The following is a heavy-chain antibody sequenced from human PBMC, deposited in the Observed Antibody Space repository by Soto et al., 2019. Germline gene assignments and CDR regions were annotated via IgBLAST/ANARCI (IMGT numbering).Heavy chain of an antibody. D-gene: IGHD6-19*01. V-gene: IGHV3-48*02. CDR2: ISTSGATR. CDR1: GFTFSTDS. CDR3: ARFFGSGFDY. J-gene: IGHJ4*02. Sequence: EVQLVESGGGLVQPGGSLRLSCVASGFTFSTDSMNWVRQAPGKGLEWVAHISTSGATRYYADSVKGRFTISRDNAKTSVYLQMNRLRNEDPAVYYCARFFGSGFDYWGQGTLVTVSS.